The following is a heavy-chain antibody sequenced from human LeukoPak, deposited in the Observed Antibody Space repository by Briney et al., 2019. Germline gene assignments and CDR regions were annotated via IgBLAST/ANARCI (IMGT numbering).Heavy chain of an antibody. V-gene: IGHV1-3*01. CDR2: INAGNGNT. J-gene: IGHJ4*02. CDR1: GYTFTSYV. Sequence: ASVKVSCKASGYTFTSYVMHWVRQAPGQRLEWMGWINAGNGNTKYSQKFQGRVTITRDTSASTAYMELSSLRSEDTAVYYCARDYYDSSGQEPDDYWGQGTLVTVSS. CDR3: ARDYYDSSGQEPDDY. D-gene: IGHD3-22*01.